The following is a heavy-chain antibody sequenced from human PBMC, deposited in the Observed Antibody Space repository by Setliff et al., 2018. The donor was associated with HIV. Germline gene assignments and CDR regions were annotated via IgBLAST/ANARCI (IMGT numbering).Heavy chain of an antibody. CDR2: VTHSGRT. Sequence: SETLSLTCAVYGGSFSGYYWSWIRQPPGKGLEWIGEVTHSGRTNYNPSLESRVTTSVDTSKNQFSLKLSSVTAADTAVYYCARSGGPTFDPWGQGTLVTVSS. J-gene: IGHJ5*02. CDR3: ARSGGPTFDP. V-gene: IGHV4-34*01. CDR1: GGSFSGYY. D-gene: IGHD3-16*01.